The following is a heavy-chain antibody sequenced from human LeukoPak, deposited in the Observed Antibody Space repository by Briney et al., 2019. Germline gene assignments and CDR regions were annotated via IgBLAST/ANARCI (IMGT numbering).Heavy chain of an antibody. CDR1: GYTFIGYY. CDR3: ARGPANDAFDI. Sequence: ASVKVSCKASGYTFIGYYMHWVRQAPGQGLEWMGWMNPNSGNTGYAQKFQGRVTMTRNTSISTAYMELSSLRSEDTAVYYCARGPANDAFDIWGQGTMVTVSS. V-gene: IGHV1-8*02. CDR2: MNPNSGNT. J-gene: IGHJ3*02. D-gene: IGHD6-25*01.